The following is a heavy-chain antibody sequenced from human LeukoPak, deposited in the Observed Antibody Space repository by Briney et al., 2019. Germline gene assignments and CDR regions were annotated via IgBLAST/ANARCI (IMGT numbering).Heavy chain of an antibody. J-gene: IGHJ3*02. CDR3: ASGGVISAFDI. Sequence: SETLSLTCTVSGGSISSYYWSWIRQPAGKGLEWIGRIYTSGSTNYNPSLKSRVTMSVDTSKSQFSLKLSSVTAADTAVYYCASGGVISAFDIWGQGTMVTVSS. D-gene: IGHD3-16*02. CDR1: GGSISSYY. CDR2: IYTSGST. V-gene: IGHV4-4*07.